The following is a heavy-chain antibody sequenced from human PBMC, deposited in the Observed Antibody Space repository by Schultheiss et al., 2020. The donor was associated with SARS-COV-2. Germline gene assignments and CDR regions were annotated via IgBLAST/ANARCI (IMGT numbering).Heavy chain of an antibody. D-gene: IGHD6-6*01. CDR2: IIPIFGTA. CDR1: GGTFSSYA. V-gene: IGHV1-69*13. Sequence: SVKVSCKASGGTFSSYAISWVRQAPGQGLEWMGGIIPIFGTANYAQKFQGRVTITADESTSTAYMELSSLRSEDTAVYYCARPRDRYSSSSYDPLNFDYWGQGTLVTVSS. CDR3: ARPRDRYSSSSYDPLNFDY. J-gene: IGHJ4*02.